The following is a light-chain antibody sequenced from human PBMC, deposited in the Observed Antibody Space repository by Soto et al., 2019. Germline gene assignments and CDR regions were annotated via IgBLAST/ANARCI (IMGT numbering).Light chain of an antibody. CDR2: EGS. CDR3: CLYVDSRV. Sequence: QSALTQPASVSGSPGQSITISCTGTSSDVGSYNLVSWYQQHPGKAPKLMIYEGSKRPSGVSNRFSGSKSGNTASLTISGLQAEDEADYYCCLYVDSRVFGGGTKLTVL. J-gene: IGLJ3*02. V-gene: IGLV2-23*01. CDR1: SSDVGSYNL.